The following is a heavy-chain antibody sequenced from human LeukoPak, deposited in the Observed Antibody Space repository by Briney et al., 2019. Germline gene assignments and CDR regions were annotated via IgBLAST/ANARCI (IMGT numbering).Heavy chain of an antibody. CDR1: GGSFSGYY. Sequence: PSETLSLTCAVYGGSFSGYYWSWIRQPPGKGLEWIGEINHSGSTNYNPSPKSRVTISVDTSKNQFSLKLSSVTAADTAVYYCARGRTVVVPAAISYMDVWGKGTTVTVSS. CDR3: ARGRTVVVPAAISYMDV. J-gene: IGHJ6*03. CDR2: INHSGST. D-gene: IGHD2-2*01. V-gene: IGHV4-34*01.